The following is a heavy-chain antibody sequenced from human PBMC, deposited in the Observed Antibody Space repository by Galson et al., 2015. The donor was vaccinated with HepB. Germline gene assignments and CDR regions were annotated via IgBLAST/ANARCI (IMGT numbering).Heavy chain of an antibody. D-gene: IGHD3-3*01. CDR2: ISSSSNNI. J-gene: IGHJ6*02. Sequence: SLRLSCAASGFTFSSYSMNWVRQAPGKGLEWVSCISSSSNNIYNADSVKGRFTISRDNAKNSLYLQMNSLRAEDTAVYYCARDNYDFWSGYHYNYGMDVWGQGTTVTVSS. CDR3: ARDNYDFWSGYHYNYGMDV. CDR1: GFTFSSYS. V-gene: IGHV3-21*01.